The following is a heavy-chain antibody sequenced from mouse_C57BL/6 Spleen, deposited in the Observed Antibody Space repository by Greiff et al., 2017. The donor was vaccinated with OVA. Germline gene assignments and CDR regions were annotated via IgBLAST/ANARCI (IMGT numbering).Heavy chain of an antibody. J-gene: IGHJ3*01. CDR1: GYTFTDYN. V-gene: IGHV1-22*01. CDR2: INPNNGGT. Sequence: EVQGVESGPELVKPGASVKMSCKASGYTFTDYNMHWVKQSHGKSLEWIGYINPNNGGTSYNQKFKGKATLTVNKSSSTAYMELRSLTSEDSAVYYCARGEVTTVEPFFAYWGQGTLVTVSA. CDR3: ARGEVTTVEPFFAY. D-gene: IGHD1-1*01.